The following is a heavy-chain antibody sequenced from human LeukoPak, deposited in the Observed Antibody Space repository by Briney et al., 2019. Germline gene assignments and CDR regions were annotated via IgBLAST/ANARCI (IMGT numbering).Heavy chain of an antibody. V-gene: IGHV1-69*01. CDR2: IIPIFSTA. D-gene: IGHD3-22*01. Sequence: GSSVKVSCKASGGTFSSYAISWVRQAPGQGLEWMGGIIPIFSTANYALKFQGRVTITADESTSTAYMELSSLRSEDTAVYYCARGRDDSSGYYYGSYDYWGQGTLVTVSS. J-gene: IGHJ4*02. CDR3: ARGRDDSSGYYYGSYDY. CDR1: GGTFSSYA.